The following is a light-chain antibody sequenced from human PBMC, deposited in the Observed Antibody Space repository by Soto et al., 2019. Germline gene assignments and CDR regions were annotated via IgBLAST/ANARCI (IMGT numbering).Light chain of an antibody. CDR3: QQYYSTLFT. Sequence: DIVMTQSPDSLAVSLGERATINCKSSQSVLFSSNNKNYLAWYQQKPGQPPKLLIYWASTRESGVPDRFSGSGSGTDFTLTISSLQAEDVAVYYCQQYYSTLFTFGPGPKWVSN. J-gene: IGKJ3*01. CDR1: QSVLFSSNNKNY. CDR2: WAS. V-gene: IGKV4-1*01.